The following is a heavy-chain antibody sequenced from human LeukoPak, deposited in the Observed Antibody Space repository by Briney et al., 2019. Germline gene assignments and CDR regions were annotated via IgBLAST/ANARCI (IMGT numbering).Heavy chain of an antibody. CDR3: AKDASPYSNYAVRWFDS. CDR2: ISGDAITT. Sequence: GGSLRLSCTASGFSFRTYIMAWVRQVPGKGLEWISAISGDAITTYYAVPVKGRFTISRDNFRNTLSLQMDSLRADDSAVYYCAKDASPYSNYAVRWFDSWGQATLVTVSS. V-gene: IGHV3-23*01. CDR1: GFSFRTYI. J-gene: IGHJ5*01. D-gene: IGHD4/OR15-4a*01.